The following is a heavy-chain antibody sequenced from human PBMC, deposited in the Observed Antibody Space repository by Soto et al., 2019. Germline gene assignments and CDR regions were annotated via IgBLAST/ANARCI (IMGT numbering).Heavy chain of an antibody. V-gene: IGHV1-69*01. J-gene: IGHJ6*02. CDR2: IIPVYGTP. Sequence: QVQLEQSGAEVKKPGSSLKVSCKATGGTFSNYAISWVRQAPGQGLEWMAGIIPVYGTPNYAQRFQDRVTIIADESTTTAYMEVHSPRSEDTAIYYCSIVTAYGMDVWGPGTTVIVSS. CDR3: SIVTAYGMDV. CDR1: GGTFSNYA. D-gene: IGHD2-15*01.